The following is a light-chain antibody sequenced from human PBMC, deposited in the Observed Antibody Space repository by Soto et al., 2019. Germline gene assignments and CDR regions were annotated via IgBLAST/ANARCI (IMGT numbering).Light chain of an antibody. CDR3: SSYTSSSTPYV. CDR2: DVS. J-gene: IGLJ1*01. V-gene: IGLV2-14*01. Sequence: QSVLTQPASVSGCPGQSITISCTGTSSDVGGYNYVSWYQQHPGKAPKLMIYDVSNRPSGVSNRFSGSKSGNTASLTISGLQAEDEADYYCSSYTSSSTPYVFGTGTKVTI. CDR1: SSDVGGYNY.